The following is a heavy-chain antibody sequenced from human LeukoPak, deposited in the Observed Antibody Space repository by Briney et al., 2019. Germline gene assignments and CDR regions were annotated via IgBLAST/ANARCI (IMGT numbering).Heavy chain of an antibody. CDR2: ISGSGGST. J-gene: IGHJ4*02. Sequence: GASLRLSCAASGFTLSSYAMSWVRQAPGKGLEWVSAISGSGGSTYYADSVKGRFTISRDNSKNTLYLQMNSLRAEDTAVYYCAKAPVSYDSSGYYFDYWGQGTLVTVSS. CDR3: AKAPVSYDSSGYYFDY. D-gene: IGHD3-22*01. V-gene: IGHV3-23*01. CDR1: GFTLSSYA.